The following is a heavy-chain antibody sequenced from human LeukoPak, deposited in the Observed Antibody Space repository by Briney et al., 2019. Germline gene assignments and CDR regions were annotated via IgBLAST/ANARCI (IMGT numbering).Heavy chain of an antibody. J-gene: IGHJ6*02. D-gene: IGHD1-1*01. Sequence: SETLSLTCAVSRGCFSGHYWIRIRQPPGKGLEWIGEINHSGSTNYNPSLKSRVTISVDTSKNQFSLKLSSVTAAVRAVYYSDRLVQCFDDYYLDGMDVWGQGTTVTVSS. CDR3: DRLVQCFDDYYLDGMDV. CDR1: RGCFSGHY. CDR2: INHSGST. V-gene: IGHV4-34*01.